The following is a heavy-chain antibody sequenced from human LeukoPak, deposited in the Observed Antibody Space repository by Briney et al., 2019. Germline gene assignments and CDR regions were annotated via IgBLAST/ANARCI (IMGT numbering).Heavy chain of an antibody. CDR3: AREIYYDSSAYDY. Sequence: SETLSLTCTVSGGSISSYYWSWIRQPPGKGLEWIGYIYYSGSTNYNPSLKSRVTISVDTSKNQFSLKLSSLTAADTAIYYCAREIYYDSSAYDYWGQGTLVTVSS. CDR2: IYYSGST. J-gene: IGHJ4*02. CDR1: GGSISSYY. V-gene: IGHV4-59*12. D-gene: IGHD3-22*01.